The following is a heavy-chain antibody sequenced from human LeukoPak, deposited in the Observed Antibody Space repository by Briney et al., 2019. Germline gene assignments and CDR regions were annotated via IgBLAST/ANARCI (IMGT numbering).Heavy chain of an antibody. J-gene: IGHJ4*02. CDR3: ARDAGSSGWTRFDY. V-gene: IGHV1-2*02. CDR1: GYTFTDCY. Sequence: ASVKVSCKASGYTFTDCYLHWVRQAPGQGLEWMGWIDPNSGGTNYARKFQGGFTMTRDTSISTAYMELSSLRSDDTAVYYCARDAGSSGWTRFDYWGQGTLVTVSS. CDR2: IDPNSGGT. D-gene: IGHD6-19*01.